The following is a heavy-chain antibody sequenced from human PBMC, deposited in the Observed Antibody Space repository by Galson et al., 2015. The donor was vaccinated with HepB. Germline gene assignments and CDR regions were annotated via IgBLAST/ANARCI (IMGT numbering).Heavy chain of an antibody. D-gene: IGHD2-2*01. V-gene: IGHV3-30*03. CDR2: ITYDGSNK. CDR3: ARERDYTSWYYSYYMDV. Sequence: SLRLSCAASGFTFSSYGMHWVRQAPGKGLEWVSVITYDGSNKYYADSVKGRFTISRDNSKNTPYLQMNSLRAEDTAVYYCARERDYTSWYYSYYMDVWGKGTTVTVSS. J-gene: IGHJ6*03. CDR1: GFTFSSYG.